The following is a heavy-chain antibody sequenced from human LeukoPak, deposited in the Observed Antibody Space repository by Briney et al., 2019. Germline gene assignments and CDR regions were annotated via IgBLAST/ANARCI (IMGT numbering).Heavy chain of an antibody. Sequence: GGSLRLSCAASGFTFSRYGMNWVRQAPGKGLEWVSSISGSGNTYYTDSVKGRFTASRDNSKNTLYLQVNSLRAEDTAVFYCARGGISSAAGLDYWGQGTLVTVSS. CDR3: ARGGISSAAGLDY. V-gene: IGHV3-23*01. CDR2: ISGSGNT. J-gene: IGHJ4*02. D-gene: IGHD6-13*01. CDR1: GFTFSRYG.